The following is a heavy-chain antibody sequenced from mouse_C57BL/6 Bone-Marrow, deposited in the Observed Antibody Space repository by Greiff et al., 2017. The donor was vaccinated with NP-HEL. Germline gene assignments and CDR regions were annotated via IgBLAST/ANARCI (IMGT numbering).Heavy chain of an antibody. CDR3: ARRQN. CDR1: GYTFTDHT. Sequence: GQRHQFDGGCVKPGASVKISCKVSGYTFTDHTIHWMKQRPEQRLEWIGYIYPRDGSTPSTAKFKCTSTLTADKSSSTAYMQLNSLTSEDSAVYFCARRQNWGQGTTLTVSS. D-gene: IGHD6-1*01. V-gene: IGHV1-78*01. CDR2: IYPRDGST. J-gene: IGHJ2*01.